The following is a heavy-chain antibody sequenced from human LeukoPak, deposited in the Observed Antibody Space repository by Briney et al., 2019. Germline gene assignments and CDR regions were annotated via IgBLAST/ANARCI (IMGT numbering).Heavy chain of an antibody. Sequence: QPGRSLRLSCAASGFTFNSFGMHWVRQAPGKGLEWVAVISYDGSNKYYADSVKGRFTISRDNSKNTLDLQMNSLRAEDTAVYYCARDRIAAAGGGLDYWGQGTLVTVSS. CDR2: ISYDGSNK. CDR1: GFTFNSFG. J-gene: IGHJ4*02. D-gene: IGHD6-13*01. V-gene: IGHV3-30*03. CDR3: ARDRIAAAGGGLDY.